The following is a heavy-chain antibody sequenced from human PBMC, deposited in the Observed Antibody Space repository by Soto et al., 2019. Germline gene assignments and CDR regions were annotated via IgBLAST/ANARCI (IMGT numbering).Heavy chain of an antibody. D-gene: IGHD3-22*01. CDR1: GGSISSSSYY. CDR2: IYYSGST. J-gene: IGHJ4*02. CDR3: ARVYYYDSSVFDY. V-gene: IGHV4-39*01. Sequence: ETLSLTCTVSGGSISSSSYYWGWIRQPPGKGLEWIGSIYYSGSTYYNPSLKSRVTISVDTSKNQFSLKLSSVTAADAAVYYCARVYYYDSSVFDYWGQGTLVTVSS.